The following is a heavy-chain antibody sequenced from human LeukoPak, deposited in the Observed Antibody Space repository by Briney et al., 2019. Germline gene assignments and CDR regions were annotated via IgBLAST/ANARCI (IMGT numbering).Heavy chain of an antibody. Sequence: SETLSLTCTVSGGSISSYYWSWIRQPPGKGLEWIGYIYYSGSTSYNSSLKSRVTISVDTSKNHFSLKLSSVTAADTAVYYCARDVAGSHYYDSSGSKPGWYFDLWGRGTLVTVSS. CDR2: IYYSGST. CDR1: GGSISSYY. CDR3: ARDVAGSHYYDSSGSKPGWYFDL. D-gene: IGHD3-22*01. V-gene: IGHV4-59*01. J-gene: IGHJ2*01.